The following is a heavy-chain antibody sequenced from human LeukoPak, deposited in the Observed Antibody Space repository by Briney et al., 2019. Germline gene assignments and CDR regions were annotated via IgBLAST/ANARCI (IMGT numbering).Heavy chain of an antibody. V-gene: IGHV3-11*04. CDR2: ISSSGITI. Sequence: GGSLRLSCAASGFTFSDYYMTWIRQAPGKGLEWVSYISSSGITIYYADSVKGRFTISRDNSKNTLYLQMNSLRAEDTAVYYCAKSLARVMEAFDIWGQGTMVTVSS. J-gene: IGHJ3*02. D-gene: IGHD2-21*01. CDR3: AKSLARVMEAFDI. CDR1: GFTFSDYY.